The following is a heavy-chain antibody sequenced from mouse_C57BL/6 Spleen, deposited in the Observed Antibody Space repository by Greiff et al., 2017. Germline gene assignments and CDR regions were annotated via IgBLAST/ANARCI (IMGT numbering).Heavy chain of an antibody. CDR3: ARDYYDYAFAY. J-gene: IGHJ3*01. Sequence: VQLQQSGPELVKPGASVKISCKASGYAFSSSWMNWVKQRPGKGLEWIGRIYPGDGDTNYNGKFKGKATLTADKSSSTAYMQLSSLTSEDSAVYFCARDYYDYAFAYWGQGTLVTVSA. D-gene: IGHD2-4*01. CDR1: GYAFSSSW. CDR2: IYPGDGDT. V-gene: IGHV1-82*01.